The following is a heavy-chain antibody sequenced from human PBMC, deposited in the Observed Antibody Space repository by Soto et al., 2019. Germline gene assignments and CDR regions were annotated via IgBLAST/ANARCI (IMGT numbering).Heavy chain of an antibody. CDR3: ARDVLRFLEWNRYYYYGMDV. V-gene: IGHV4-30-4*01. D-gene: IGHD3-3*01. Sequence: SSETLSLTCTVSGGSISSGDYYWSWIRQPPGKGLEWIGYIYYSGSTYYNPSLKSRVTISVDTSKNQFSLKLSSVTAADTAVYYCARDVLRFLEWNRYYYYGMDVWGQGTTVTVSS. CDR1: GGSISSGDYY. CDR2: IYYSGST. J-gene: IGHJ6*02.